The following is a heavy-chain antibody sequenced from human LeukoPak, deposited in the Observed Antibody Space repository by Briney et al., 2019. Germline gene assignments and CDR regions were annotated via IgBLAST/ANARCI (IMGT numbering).Heavy chain of an antibody. D-gene: IGHD2-15*01. J-gene: IGHJ4*02. V-gene: IGHV3-30*02. CDR3: AKDGRLVAATYFDY. Sequence: GGSLRLSCAASGFTFSSYGMHWVRQAPGKGLEWVAFIRYDGSNKYYADSVKGRFTISRDNSKNTLYLQMNSLRAEDTAVYYCAKDGRLVAATYFDYWGQGTLVTVSS. CDR1: GFTFSSYG. CDR2: IRYDGSNK.